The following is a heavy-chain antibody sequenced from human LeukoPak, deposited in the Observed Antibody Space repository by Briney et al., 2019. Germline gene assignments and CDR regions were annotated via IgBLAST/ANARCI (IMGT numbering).Heavy chain of an antibody. J-gene: IGHJ4*02. CDR3: ARSFPGIAVAGSYYFDY. V-gene: IGHV1-69*13. Sequence: SVKVSCKASGGTFSSYAISWVRQAPGQGLEWMGGIIPIFGTANYAQKFQGRVTITADESTSIAYMELRSLRSEDTAVYYCARSFPGIAVAGSYYFDYWGQGTLVTVSS. CDR1: GGTFSSYA. CDR2: IIPIFGTA. D-gene: IGHD6-19*01.